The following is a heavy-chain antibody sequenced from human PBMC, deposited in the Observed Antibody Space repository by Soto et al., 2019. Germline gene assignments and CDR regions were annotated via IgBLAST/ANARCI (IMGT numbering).Heavy chain of an antibody. J-gene: IGHJ6*02. CDR1: GFTFSSYA. Sequence: GGSLTLACAAYGFTFSSYAMHWVSQAPGKGQEWVAVISYDGSNKYYADSVKGRFTISRDNSKNTLYLQMNSLRAEDTAVYYCARDRERGGVYYYGMDVWGQGTTVTVSS. CDR2: ISYDGSNK. V-gene: IGHV3-30-3*01. CDR3: ARDRERGGVYYYGMDV. D-gene: IGHD1-1*01.